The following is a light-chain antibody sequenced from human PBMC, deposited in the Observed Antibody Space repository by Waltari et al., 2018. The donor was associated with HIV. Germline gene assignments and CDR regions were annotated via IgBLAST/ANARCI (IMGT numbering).Light chain of an antibody. Sequence: NFILTQHHSVSESPGKTVTIPCTRSSGSLAPNYGQWYQLRPGTSPPTVIYEDNQRPSGVPDRFSGSIDSSSNYASLTISGLKTEDEADYYCQSYDNTDVVFGGGTKLTVL. J-gene: IGLJ2*01. CDR3: QSYDNTDVV. CDR2: EDN. V-gene: IGLV6-57*01. CDR1: SGSLAPNY.